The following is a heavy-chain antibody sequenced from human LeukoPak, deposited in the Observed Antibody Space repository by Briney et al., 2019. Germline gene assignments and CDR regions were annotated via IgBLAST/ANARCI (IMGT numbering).Heavy chain of an antibody. Sequence: SGPTLVKPTQTLTLTCTFSGFSLSTSGVGVGWIRQPPGKALEWLALIYWDDDKRYSPSLKSRLTITKDTSKNQVVLTMTNMDPVDTATYYCAHWFRDGYNLDIDYWGQGTLVTVSS. CDR3: AHWFRDGYNLDIDY. V-gene: IGHV2-5*02. J-gene: IGHJ4*02. CDR1: GFSLSTSGVG. D-gene: IGHD5-24*01. CDR2: IYWDDDK.